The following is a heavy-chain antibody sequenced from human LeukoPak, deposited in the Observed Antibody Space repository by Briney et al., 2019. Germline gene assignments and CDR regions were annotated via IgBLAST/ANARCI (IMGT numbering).Heavy chain of an antibody. V-gene: IGHV4-34*01. CDR2: INHSGST. CDR3: ARAIAAAGTVCDAPVT. CDR1: GGSFSGYY. Sequence: SETLSLTCAVYGGSFSGYYWSWIRQPPGKGLEWIGEINHSGSTNYNPPLKSRVTISVDASKNQFSLKLSTVTAADTAVYYCARAIAAAGTVCDAPVTCGEREIVTVSS. J-gene: IGHJ3*02. D-gene: IGHD6-13*01.